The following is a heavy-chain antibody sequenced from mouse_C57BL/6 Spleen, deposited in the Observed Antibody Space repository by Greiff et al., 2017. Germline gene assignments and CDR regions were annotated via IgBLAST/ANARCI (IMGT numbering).Heavy chain of an antibody. J-gene: IGHJ1*03. CDR3: ARGTVVDWYFDV. CDR2: INPNNGGT. D-gene: IGHD1-1*01. V-gene: IGHV1-22*01. Sequence: VQLKESGPELVKPGASVKMSCKASGYTFTDYNMHWVKQSHGRSLEWIGYINPNNGGTSYNQKFKGKATLTVNKSSSTAYMELRSLTSEDSAVYYCARGTVVDWYFDVWGTGTTVTVSS. CDR1: GYTFTDYN.